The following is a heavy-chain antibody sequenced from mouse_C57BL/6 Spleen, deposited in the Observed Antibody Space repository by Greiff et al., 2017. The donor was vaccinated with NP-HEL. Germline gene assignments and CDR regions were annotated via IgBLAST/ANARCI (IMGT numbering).Heavy chain of an antibody. V-gene: IGHV5-17*01. CDR2: ISSGSSTI. J-gene: IGHJ2*01. Sequence: DVMLVESGGGLVKPGGSLKLSCAASGFTFSDYGMHWVRQAPEKGLEWVAYISSGSSTIYYADTVKGRFTISRDNAKNTLFLQMTSLRSEDTAMYYCASAESYYFDYWGQGTTLTVSS. CDR1: GFTFSDYG. CDR3: ASAESYYFDY.